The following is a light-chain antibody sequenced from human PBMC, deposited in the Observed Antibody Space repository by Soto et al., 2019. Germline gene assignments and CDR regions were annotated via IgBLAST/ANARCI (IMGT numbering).Light chain of an antibody. J-gene: IGKJ4*01. V-gene: IGKV3-20*01. CDR3: QQYDSSPVT. Sequence: DIVLTQSPGTLSLSPGERATLSCRASQSVSTNYLAWYQQKPGQAPRLLIYGASNRSTGIPDRVSGSGSGTDFTLTIRRLEPADFAVYYCQQYDSSPVTFGGGTKVEIK. CDR1: QSVSTNY. CDR2: GAS.